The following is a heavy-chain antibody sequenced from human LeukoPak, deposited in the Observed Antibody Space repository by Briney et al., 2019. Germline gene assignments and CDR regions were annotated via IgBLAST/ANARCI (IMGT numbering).Heavy chain of an antibody. CDR2: ISGSGGST. V-gene: IGHV3-23*01. J-gene: IGHJ3*02. CDR1: GFTFSSYA. D-gene: IGHD2-2*03. CDR3: AKEFGYCSSTSCYSRAFDI. Sequence: PGRSLRLSCAASGFTFSSYAMSWVRQAPGKGLEWVSAISGSGGSTYYADSVKGRFTISRDNSKNTLYLQMNSLRAEDTAVYYCAKEFGYCSSTSCYSRAFDIWGQGTMVTVSS.